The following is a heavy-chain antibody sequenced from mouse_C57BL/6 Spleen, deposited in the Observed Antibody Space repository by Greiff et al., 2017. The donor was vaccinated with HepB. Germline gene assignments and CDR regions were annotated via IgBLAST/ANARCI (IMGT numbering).Heavy chain of an antibody. V-gene: IGHV10-1*01. CDR3: VRLWDGYGGYYAMDY. D-gene: IGHD2-2*01. CDR2: IRSKSNNYAT. CDR1: GFSFNTYA. Sequence: EVQGVESGGGLVQPKGSLKLSCAASGFSFNTYAMNWVRQAPGKGLEWVARIRSKSNNYATYYADSVKDRFTISRDDSESMLYLQMNNLKTEDTAMYYCVRLWDGYGGYYAMDYWGQGTSVTVSS. J-gene: IGHJ4*01.